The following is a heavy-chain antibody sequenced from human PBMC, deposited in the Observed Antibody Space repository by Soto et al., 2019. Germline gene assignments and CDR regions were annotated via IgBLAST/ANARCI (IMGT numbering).Heavy chain of an antibody. CDR1: GGAFSGYY. CDR2: KEHGGST. D-gene: IGHD3-16*02. Sequence: PSETLSLTCAVYGGAFSGYYRTWVRQTPGKGLEWIGEKEHGGSTTYNPSLQSRVSISLDLVRKQVSPQLTSVTAADSATYYCARGHIVSSNFYYMEVWGKGTTVTVSS. J-gene: IGHJ6*03. V-gene: IGHV4-34*01. CDR3: ARGHIVSSNFYYMEV.